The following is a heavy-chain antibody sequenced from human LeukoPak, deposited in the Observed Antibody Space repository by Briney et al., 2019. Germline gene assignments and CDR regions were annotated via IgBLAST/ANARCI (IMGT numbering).Heavy chain of an antibody. CDR2: IIVSGGST. J-gene: IGHJ3*02. CDR3: AKSVGCSSTSCYPRVVAFDI. CDR1: GFTFRSYA. D-gene: IGHD2-2*01. Sequence: GGSLGLSCAASGFTFRSYALGWVRQPPGRGREGGSAIIVSGGSTYYADSVKGRFTISRDNSKNTLYLQMNSLRAEDTAVYYCAKSVGCSSTSCYPRVVAFDIWGQGTMVTVSS. V-gene: IGHV3-23*01.